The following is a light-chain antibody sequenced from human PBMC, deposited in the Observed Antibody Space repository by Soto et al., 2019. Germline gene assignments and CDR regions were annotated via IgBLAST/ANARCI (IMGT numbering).Light chain of an antibody. CDR2: DVS. J-gene: IGLJ3*02. CDR1: SSDVGGYND. CDR3: CSYAGSYSMV. V-gene: IGLV2-11*01. Sequence: QSVLTQPRSVSGSPGQSVTISCTGTSSDVGGYNDVSWYQQHPGKAPKLMIYDVSKRPSGVPDRFSGSKSGNTASLTISGLQAEDEADYYCCSYAGSYSMVFGGGTKLTVL.